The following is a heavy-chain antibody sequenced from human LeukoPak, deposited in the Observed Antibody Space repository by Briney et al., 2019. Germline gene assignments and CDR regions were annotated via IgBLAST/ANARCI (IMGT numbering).Heavy chain of an antibody. CDR3: AKGHSSSPWSIFDY. CDR2: ISWNSGNI. Sequence: GRSLRLSCAGSGFTYDDYAMHWVRQAPGRGLEWVSSISWNSGNIAYADSVKGRFTISRDNAKNSLYLQMNSLRPDDMALYYCAKGHSSSPWSIFDYWGQGTLVTVSS. J-gene: IGHJ4*02. CDR1: GFTYDDYA. V-gene: IGHV3-9*03. D-gene: IGHD6-19*01.